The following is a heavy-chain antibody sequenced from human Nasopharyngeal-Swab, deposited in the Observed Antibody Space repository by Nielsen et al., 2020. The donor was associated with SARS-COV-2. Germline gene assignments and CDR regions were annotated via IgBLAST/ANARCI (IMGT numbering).Heavy chain of an antibody. D-gene: IGHD3/OR15-3a*01. CDR3: ARDFGRDEPIDH. V-gene: IGHV3-23*01. CDR2: ISGSGGST. CDR1: GFTFSNYA. Sequence: GESLKISCAASGFTFSNYAMSWVRQAPGKGPEWVSGISGSGGSTNYADSVQGRFTISRDNSKNTLYLQMNSLRAEDTAIYYCARDFGRDEPIDHWGQGTLVTVSS. J-gene: IGHJ5*02.